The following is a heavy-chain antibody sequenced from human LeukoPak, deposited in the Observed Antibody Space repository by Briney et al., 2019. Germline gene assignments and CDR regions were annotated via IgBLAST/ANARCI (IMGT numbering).Heavy chain of an antibody. Sequence: PSETLSLTCAVYGGSFSGYYWSWTRQPPGKGLEWIGEINHSGSTNYNPSLKSRVTISVDTSKNQFSLKLSSVTAADTAVYYCARSWEGGLQYYYYYMDVWGKGTTVTVSS. CDR2: INHSGST. CDR1: GGSFSGYY. V-gene: IGHV4-34*01. J-gene: IGHJ6*03. CDR3: ARSWEGGLQYYYYYMDV. D-gene: IGHD4-11*01.